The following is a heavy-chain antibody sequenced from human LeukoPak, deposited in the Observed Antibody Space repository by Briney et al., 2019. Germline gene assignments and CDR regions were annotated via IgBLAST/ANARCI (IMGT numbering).Heavy chain of an antibody. D-gene: IGHD3-10*01. CDR3: AKDAGRSGSYYNPSIPDY. J-gene: IGHJ4*02. Sequence: GGSLRLPCAASGFTFSNYGMHWVRQAPGKGLEWVAFIRYDGSNKYYAETVKGRFTISRDNSKNTLYLQMNSLRAEDTAVYYCAKDAGRSGSYYNPSIPDYWGQGTLVTVSS. CDR1: GFTFSNYG. CDR2: IRYDGSNK. V-gene: IGHV3-30*02.